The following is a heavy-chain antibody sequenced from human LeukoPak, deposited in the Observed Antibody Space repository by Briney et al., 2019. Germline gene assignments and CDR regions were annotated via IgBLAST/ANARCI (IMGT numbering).Heavy chain of an antibody. CDR3: ARDRQLERRPHAFDI. CDR2: ISSSSSYI. V-gene: IGHV3-21*01. J-gene: IGHJ3*02. Sequence: PGGSLRLSCAASGFTFSSYSMNWVRQAPGKGLEWVSSISSSSSYIYYADSVKGRFTISRDNAKNSLYLQMNSLRAEDTAAYYCARDRQLERRPHAFDIWGQGTMVTVSS. D-gene: IGHD1-1*01. CDR1: GFTFSSYS.